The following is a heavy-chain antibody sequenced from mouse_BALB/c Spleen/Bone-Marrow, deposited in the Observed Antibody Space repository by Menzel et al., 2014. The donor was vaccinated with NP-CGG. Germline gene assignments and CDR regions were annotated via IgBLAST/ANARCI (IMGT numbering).Heavy chain of an antibody. V-gene: IGHV1-15*01. CDR1: GYTFTDYE. CDR2: IDPGTGGT. J-gene: IGHJ4*01. Sequence: QVQLQQSGAELVRPGASVTLSCKASGYTFTDYEMHWVKQTPVHGLEWIGAIDPGTGGTAYNQKFKGKATLTADKSSSTAYMELRSLTSEDSAVYYCTRHWDYAMDYWGQGTSVTVSS. D-gene: IGHD4-1*01. CDR3: TRHWDYAMDY.